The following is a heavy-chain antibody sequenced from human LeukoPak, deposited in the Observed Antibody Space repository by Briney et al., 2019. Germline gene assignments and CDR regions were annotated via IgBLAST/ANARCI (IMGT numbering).Heavy chain of an antibody. D-gene: IGHD2-15*01. CDR1: GFTFSSYW. CDR3: AGAGECSSGSCTRAFDI. J-gene: IGHJ3*02. CDR2: INSDGDTT. V-gene: IGHV3-74*01. Sequence: PGGSLRLSCAASGFTFSSYWMHWVRQAPGRGLVGVSRINSDGDTTRYTDSVKGRFTISRDNANNTLYLQMDSLTVDDTAVYCCAGAGECSSGSCTRAFDIWGQGTMVTVSS.